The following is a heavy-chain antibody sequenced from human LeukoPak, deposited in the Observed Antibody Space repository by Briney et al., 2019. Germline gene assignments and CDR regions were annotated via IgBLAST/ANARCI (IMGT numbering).Heavy chain of an antibody. Sequence: SVKVSCKASGGTFISYTISWVRQAPGQGLEWMGRIIPTLGIANYAQKFQGRVTITADKSTSTAYMELSSLRSEDTAVYYCARDRVGPYYYDSSGWDYYYYMDVWGKGTTVTVSS. J-gene: IGHJ6*03. CDR3: ARDRVGPYYYDSSGWDYYYYMDV. D-gene: IGHD3-22*01. CDR1: GGTFISYT. CDR2: IIPTLGIA. V-gene: IGHV1-69*04.